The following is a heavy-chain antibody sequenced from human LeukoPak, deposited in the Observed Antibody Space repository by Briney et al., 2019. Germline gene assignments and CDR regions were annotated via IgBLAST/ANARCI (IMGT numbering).Heavy chain of an antibody. V-gene: IGHV3-53*01. Sequence: GGSLRLSCAASGFTDYMTWVRQAPGKGLEWVSVIYSGGGTYYAASVKGRFTISRDNSKNTLYLQMNSLRAEDTAVYYCAKDTSSPIFGVAYYFDSWGQGTLVTVSS. D-gene: IGHD3-3*01. CDR2: IYSGGGT. J-gene: IGHJ4*02. CDR3: AKDTSSPIFGVAYYFDS. CDR1: GFTDY.